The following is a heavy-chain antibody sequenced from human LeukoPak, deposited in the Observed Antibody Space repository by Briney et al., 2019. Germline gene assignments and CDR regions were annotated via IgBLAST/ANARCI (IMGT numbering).Heavy chain of an antibody. CDR1: GFTVSRYW. Sequence: PGGSLRLSCAASGFTVSRYWMSWVRQAPGKGLEWVANIKQDGSEKYYVDSVKGRFTMSRDNAKNSVYLQMNSLRAEDTAVYYCASFPYYDSSGYFDARENWDDYWGQGTLVTVSS. J-gene: IGHJ4*02. D-gene: IGHD3-22*01. CDR2: IKQDGSEK. V-gene: IGHV3-7*01. CDR3: ASFPYYDSSGYFDARENWDDY.